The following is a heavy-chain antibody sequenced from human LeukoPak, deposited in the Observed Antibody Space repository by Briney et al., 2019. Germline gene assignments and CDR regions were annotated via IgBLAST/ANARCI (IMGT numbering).Heavy chain of an antibody. V-gene: IGHV4-30-4*01. CDR3: ARSSKGIEMATIRFDP. D-gene: IGHD5-24*01. CDR2: IYYSGST. J-gene: IGHJ5*02. Sequence: SETLSLTCTVSGGSISSGDYYWSWIRQPPGKGLEWIGYIYYSGSTYYNPSLKSRVTISVDTSKNQFSLKLSSVTAADTAVYYCARSSKGIEMATIRFDPWGQGTLVTVSS. CDR1: GGSISSGDYY.